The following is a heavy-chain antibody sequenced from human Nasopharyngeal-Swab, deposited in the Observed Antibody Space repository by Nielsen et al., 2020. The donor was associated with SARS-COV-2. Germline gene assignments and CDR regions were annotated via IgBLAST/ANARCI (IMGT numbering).Heavy chain of an antibody. CDR3: TRDRNPIYDNDDAFDV. Sequence: GESLKISCTASGVNFADYAMSWFRQAPGKGLEWVGFIRSKAYGGTTEYAASVKGRFTISRDDSKSIAYLYMDSLKTEDTAVYYCTRDRNPIYDNDDAFDVWGQGTMVTVSS. CDR2: IRSKAYGGTT. V-gene: IGHV3-49*03. J-gene: IGHJ3*01. D-gene: IGHD3-22*01. CDR1: GVNFADYA.